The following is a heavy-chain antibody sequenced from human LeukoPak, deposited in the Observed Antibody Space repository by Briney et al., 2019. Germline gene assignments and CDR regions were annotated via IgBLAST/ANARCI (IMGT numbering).Heavy chain of an antibody. D-gene: IGHD5-18*01. CDR1: GFTFSSYA. V-gene: IGHV3-23*01. CDR3: AKSHVDTVYNYYFDY. Sequence: GGPLRLSCAASGFTFSSYAMSWVRQAPGKGLEWVSAISGSGGSTYYADSVKGRFTISRDNSKNTLYLQMNSLRAEDTAVYYCAKSHVDTVYNYYFDYWGQGTLVTVSS. CDR2: ISGSGGST. J-gene: IGHJ4*02.